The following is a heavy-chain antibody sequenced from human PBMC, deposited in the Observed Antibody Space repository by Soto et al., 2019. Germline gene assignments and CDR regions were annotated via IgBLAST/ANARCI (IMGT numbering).Heavy chain of an antibody. CDR3: AKDQGEWLVTELAY. Sequence: AGGSLRLSCAASGFTFSSYAMHWVRQAPGKGLEWVAVISYDGSNKYYADSVKGRFTISRDNSKNTLYLQMNSLRAEDTAVYYCAKDQGEWLVTELAYWGQGTLVTVSS. J-gene: IGHJ4*02. CDR1: GFTFSSYA. CDR2: ISYDGSNK. D-gene: IGHD6-19*01. V-gene: IGHV3-30-3*01.